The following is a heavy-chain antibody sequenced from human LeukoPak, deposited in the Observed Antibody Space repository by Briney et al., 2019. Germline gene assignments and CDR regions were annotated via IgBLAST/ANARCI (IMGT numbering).Heavy chain of an antibody. V-gene: IGHV4-34*01. D-gene: IGHD1-26*01. Sequence: SETLSLTCAVYGGSFSGYHWSWIRQPPGKGLEWIGEINHSGSTNYNPSLKSRVTISVDTSKNQFSLKLSSVTAADTAVYYCARGFGSGSYYYYYYYMGVWGKGTTVTVSS. CDR1: GGSFSGYH. CDR2: INHSGST. J-gene: IGHJ6*03. CDR3: ARGFGSGSYYYYYYYMGV.